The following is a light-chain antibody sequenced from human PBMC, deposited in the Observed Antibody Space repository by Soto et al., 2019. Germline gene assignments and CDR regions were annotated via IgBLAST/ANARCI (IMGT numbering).Light chain of an antibody. V-gene: IGKV4-1*01. CDR3: QQYYGTPPT. CDR1: QTVLHDTDSRND. CDR2: WAS. Sequence: EIVMTQSPEFLSVSLGETATINCKSTQTVLHDTDSRNDLSWFQQKPGQPPKLLISWASTRESGVPARFSGSGSETDFTLTISDLQAEDVAVYYCQQYYGTPPTFGQGSKLDIK. J-gene: IGKJ2*01.